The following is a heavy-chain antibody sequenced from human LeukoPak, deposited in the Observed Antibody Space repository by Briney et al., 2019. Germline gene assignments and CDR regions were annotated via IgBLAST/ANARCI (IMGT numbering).Heavy chain of an antibody. Sequence: SETLSLTCTVSGGSISSYYWSWIRQPPGKGLEWIGYIYYSGSTNYNPSLKSRVTISVDTSKNQFSLKLSSVTAADTAVYYCARESERAWSLDYWGQGTLVTVSS. V-gene: IGHV4-59*01. CDR1: GGSISSYY. J-gene: IGHJ4*02. CDR3: ARESERAWSLDY. CDR2: IYYSGST. D-gene: IGHD1-1*01.